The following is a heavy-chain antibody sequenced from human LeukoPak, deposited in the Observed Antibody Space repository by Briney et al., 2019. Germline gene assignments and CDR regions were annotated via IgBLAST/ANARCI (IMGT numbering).Heavy chain of an antibody. Sequence: GESLKISCKGSGYSFTSYWIGWVRQMPGKGLEWMGRIDPSDSYTNYSPSFQGHVTISADKSISTAYLQWSSLKASDTAMYYCASMYYDILTGYSDAFDIWGQGTLVTVSS. J-gene: IGHJ4*02. D-gene: IGHD3-9*01. V-gene: IGHV5-10-1*01. CDR2: IDPSDSYT. CDR3: ASMYYDILTGYSDAFDI. CDR1: GYSFTSYW.